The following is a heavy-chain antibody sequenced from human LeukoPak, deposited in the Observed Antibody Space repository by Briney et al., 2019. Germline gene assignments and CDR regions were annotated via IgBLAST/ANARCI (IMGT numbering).Heavy chain of an antibody. CDR2: IYTSGST. J-gene: IGHJ4*02. D-gene: IGHD3-22*01. Sequence: PSQTLSLTCTVSGGSISSGSYYWSWIRQPAGKGLEWIGRIYTSGSTNYNPSLKSRVTISVDTSKNQFSLKLSSVTAADTAVYYCARRRGKVLYYYDSSGRPIDYWGQGTLVTVSS. CDR3: ARRRGKVLYYYDSSGRPIDY. V-gene: IGHV4-61*02. CDR1: GGSISSGSYY.